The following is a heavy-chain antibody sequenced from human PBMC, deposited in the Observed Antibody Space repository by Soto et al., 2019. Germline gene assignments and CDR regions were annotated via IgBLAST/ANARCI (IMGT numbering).Heavy chain of an antibody. J-gene: IGHJ6*02. Sequence: ASVKVSCKASGGTFSSYAISWVRQAPGQGLEWMGGIIPIFGTANYAQKFQGRVTITADESTSTAYMELGSLRSEDTAVYYCARPRWGRSTVSPTAYYYYGMDVWGQGTTVTVSS. V-gene: IGHV1-69*13. CDR3: ARPRWGRSTVSPTAYYYYGMDV. D-gene: IGHD4-4*01. CDR1: GGTFSSYA. CDR2: IIPIFGTA.